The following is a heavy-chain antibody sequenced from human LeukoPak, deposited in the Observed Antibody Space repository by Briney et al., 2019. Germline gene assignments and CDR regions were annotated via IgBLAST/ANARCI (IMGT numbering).Heavy chain of an antibody. J-gene: IGHJ4*02. V-gene: IGHV4-34*01. D-gene: IGHD3-10*01. CDR2: INHSGST. CDR1: GGSFSDYY. Sequence: SETLSLTCAVYGGSFSDYYWSWIRQPPGKGLEWIGEINHSGSTNYNPSLKSRVTISIDTSMNHFSLELSSVTAADTAVYYCAAFGSGSYLGYWGQGTLVTVSS. CDR3: AAFGSGSYLGY.